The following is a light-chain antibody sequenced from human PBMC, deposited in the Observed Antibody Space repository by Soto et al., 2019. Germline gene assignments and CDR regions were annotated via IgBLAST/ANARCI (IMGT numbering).Light chain of an antibody. CDR2: EVS. J-gene: IGLJ1*01. CDR3: SSYRSSSTLYV. Sequence: QSVLTQPACVSVSPGQSITISCTGTSSDVGGYNYVSWYQQHPGKAPKLMIYEVSNRPSGVSNRFSGSKSGNTASLTISGLQAEDEADYYCSSYRSSSTLYVFGTGTKVTGL. CDR1: SSDVGGYNY. V-gene: IGLV2-14*01.